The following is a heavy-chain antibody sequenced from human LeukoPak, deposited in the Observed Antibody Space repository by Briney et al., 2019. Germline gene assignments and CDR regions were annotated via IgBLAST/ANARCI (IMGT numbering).Heavy chain of an antibody. CDR2: FDGNGPNT. V-gene: IGHV3-23*01. CDR1: EFTVSTYY. CDR3: AKPRTTGLGWAQFDY. D-gene: IGHD2-8*02. Sequence: GGSLRLSCAASEFTVSTYYMNWVRRAPGKGLEWVSGFDGNGPNTYYADSVKGRWTISRDNSRNTLYLEMNSLRPEDTAIYYCAKPRTTGLGWAQFDYWGQGSLVTVSS. J-gene: IGHJ4*02.